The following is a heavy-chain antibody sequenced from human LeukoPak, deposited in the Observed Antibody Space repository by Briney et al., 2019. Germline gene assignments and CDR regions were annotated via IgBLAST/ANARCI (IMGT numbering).Heavy chain of an antibody. J-gene: IGHJ4*02. CDR1: GYTFTSYD. V-gene: IGHV1-8*01. D-gene: IGHD3-10*01. Sequence: ASVKDSCKASGYTFTSYDINWVRQATGQGLEWMGWMNPNSGNTGYAQKFQGRVTMTRNTSISTAYMELSSLRSEDTAVYYCARGRNYYGSGSYYYWGQGTLVTVSS. CDR3: ARGRNYYGSGSYYY. CDR2: MNPNSGNT.